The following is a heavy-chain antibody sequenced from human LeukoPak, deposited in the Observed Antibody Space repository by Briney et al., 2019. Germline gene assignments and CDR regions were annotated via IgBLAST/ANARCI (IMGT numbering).Heavy chain of an antibody. CDR3: ARGIADPYSFDS. V-gene: IGHV4-34*01. CDR2: INHSGST. D-gene: IGHD6-13*01. CDR1: GGSFSGYY. J-gene: IGHJ4*02. Sequence: SETLSLTCAAYGGSFSGYYWSWIRQPPGKGLEWIGEINHSGSTNYNPSLKSRVTISVDTSKNQFSLNLSSVTAADTAVYYCARGIADPYSFDSWGQGTLVTVSS.